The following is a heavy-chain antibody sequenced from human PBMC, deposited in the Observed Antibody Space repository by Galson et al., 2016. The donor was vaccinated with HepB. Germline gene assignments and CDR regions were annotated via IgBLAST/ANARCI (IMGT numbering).Heavy chain of an antibody. CDR3: GKHGGFDY. Sequence: SLRLSCAASGFSFSNSGMSWVRQAPGRGLEWVSGLTRRGDATHYADFVKGRFTISRDNSKNTLYLSMNNLTAGDTAIYYCGKHGGFDYWGQGALVTVSS. CDR1: GFSFSNSG. D-gene: IGHD3-16*01. V-gene: IGHV3-23*01. CDR2: LTRRGDAT. J-gene: IGHJ4*02.